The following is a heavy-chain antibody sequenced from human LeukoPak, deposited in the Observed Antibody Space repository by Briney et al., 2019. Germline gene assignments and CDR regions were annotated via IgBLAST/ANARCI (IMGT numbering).Heavy chain of an antibody. Sequence: ASVKVSCKAFGYTFTNFGITWVRQAPGQGLEWMGWISAYNGDTKYGQNFQGRVTMTTDTSTSTAYMELRSLRSGDTAVYYCARESRGTIFGVVNLNFDYWGQGTLVTASS. CDR2: ISAYNGDT. V-gene: IGHV1-18*01. CDR1: GYTFTNFG. D-gene: IGHD3-3*01. CDR3: ARESRGTIFGVVNLNFDY. J-gene: IGHJ4*02.